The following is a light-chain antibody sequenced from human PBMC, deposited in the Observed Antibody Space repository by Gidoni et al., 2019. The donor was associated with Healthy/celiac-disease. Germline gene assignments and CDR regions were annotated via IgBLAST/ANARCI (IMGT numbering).Light chain of an antibody. Sequence: EIVITQSPATLSVSPGDRATLPCRASQSVSSNLAWYQQKPGQAPRLLIYGASTRATGIPARFSGSGSGTEFTLTISRLQSEDFAVYYCQQYNNWPPYTFGQGTKLEIK. J-gene: IGKJ2*01. CDR2: GAS. CDR3: QQYNNWPPYT. CDR1: QSVSSN. V-gene: IGKV3-15*01.